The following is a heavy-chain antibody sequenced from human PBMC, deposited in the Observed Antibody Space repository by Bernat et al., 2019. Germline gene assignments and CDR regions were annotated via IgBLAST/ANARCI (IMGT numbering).Heavy chain of an antibody. V-gene: IGHV1-18*04. CDR2: ISAYNGNT. D-gene: IGHD6-19*01. CDR1: GYTFTSYG. J-gene: IGHJ4*02. Sequence: QVQLVQSGAEVKKPGASVKVSCKASGYTFTSYGISWVRQAPGQGLEWMGWISAYNGNTNYAQKLQGRVTMTTDTSTSTAYMELRSLRSDDTAVYYCAGDRLLRYRCGWYDCNWDYWGQGTLVTVSS. CDR3: AGDRLLRYRCGWYDCNWDY.